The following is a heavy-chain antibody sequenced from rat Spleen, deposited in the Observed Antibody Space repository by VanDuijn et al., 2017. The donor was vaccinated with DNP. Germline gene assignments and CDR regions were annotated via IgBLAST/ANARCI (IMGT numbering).Heavy chain of an antibody. J-gene: IGHJ2*01. CDR1: GFSITSNY. CDR3: ARYIYNNYGFDY. CDR2: ITYSGTT. D-gene: IGHD1-10*01. V-gene: IGHV3-1*01. Sequence: EVQLQESGPGLVKPSQSLSLACSVTGFSITSNYWGWIRKFPGDKMVWIGHITYSGTTNFNPSLKSRISITRDTSKNQFFLQLNSVTTEDNATYYCARYIYNNYGFDYWGQGVMVTVSS.